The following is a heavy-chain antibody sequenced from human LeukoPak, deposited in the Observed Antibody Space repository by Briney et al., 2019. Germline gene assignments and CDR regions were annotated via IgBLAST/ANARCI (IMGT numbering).Heavy chain of an antibody. Sequence: GGSLRLSCAASGFTFSDYYMSWIRQAPGKGLEWVSYISSSGSTIYYADSVKGRFTISRDNAKNSLYLQMNSLRVEDTAVYYCARGAYLEWSLIPPYSSFWHTSIFDYWGQGTLVTVSS. J-gene: IGHJ4*02. CDR3: ARGAYLEWSLIPPYSSFWHTSIFDY. V-gene: IGHV3-11*04. CDR1: GFTFSDYY. CDR2: ISSSGSTI. D-gene: IGHD5-12*01.